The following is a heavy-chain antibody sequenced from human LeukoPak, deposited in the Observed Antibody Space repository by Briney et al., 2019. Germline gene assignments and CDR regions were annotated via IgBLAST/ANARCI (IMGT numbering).Heavy chain of an antibody. CDR2: IWSEGSKK. D-gene: IGHD3-10*01. CDR3: AKDRTTMVRGVIGY. Sequence: GRSLRLSCAASGFTFSSYGMHWIRQAPGKGLGWEAAIWSEGSKKYYADSVKGRFTISRDNSKNTLYLQMNSLRAEDTAVYYCAKDRTTMVRGVIGYWGQGTLVTVSS. J-gene: IGHJ4*02. V-gene: IGHV3-33*06. CDR1: GFTFSSYG.